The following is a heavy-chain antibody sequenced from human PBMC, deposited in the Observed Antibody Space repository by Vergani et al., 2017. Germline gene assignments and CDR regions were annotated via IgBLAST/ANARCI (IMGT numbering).Heavy chain of an antibody. CDR2: INHSGST. CDR3: ARYCSGGSCYSGSDY. D-gene: IGHD2-15*01. V-gene: IGHV4-34*01. Sequence: QVQLPQWGAGLLKPSETLSLTCAVYGGSFSGYYWSWIRQPPGKGLEWIGEINHSGSTNYNPSLKSRVTISVDKSKNQFSLKLSSVTAADTAVYYCARYCSGGSCYSGSDYWGQGTLVTVSS. CDR1: GGSFSGYY. J-gene: IGHJ4*02.